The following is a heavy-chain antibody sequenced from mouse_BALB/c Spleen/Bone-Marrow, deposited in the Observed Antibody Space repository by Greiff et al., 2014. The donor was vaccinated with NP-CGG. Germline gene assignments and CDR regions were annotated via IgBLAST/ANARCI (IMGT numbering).Heavy chain of an antibody. CDR2: IDPANGNT. Sequence: VQLKESGAELVKPGASVKLSCTASGFNIKDTYMHWVKQRPEQGLEWIGRIDPANGNTKYVPTFQGKTPITADTYSNTADLQLSSLTSEDTAVYYCASSGNYEGGAMDYWGQGISVTVSS. D-gene: IGHD2-1*01. J-gene: IGHJ4*01. CDR3: ASSGNYEGGAMDY. V-gene: IGHV14-3*02. CDR1: GFNIKDTY.